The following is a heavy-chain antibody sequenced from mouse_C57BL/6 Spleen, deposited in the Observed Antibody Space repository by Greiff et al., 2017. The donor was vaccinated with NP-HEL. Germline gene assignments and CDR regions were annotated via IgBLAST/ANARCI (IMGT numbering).Heavy chain of an antibody. CDR3: ARDGDDEAWFAY. V-gene: IGHV5-4*01. Sequence: EVKLVESGGGLVKPGGSLKLSCAASGFTFSSYAMSWVRQTPEKRLEWVATISDGGSYTYYPDNVKGRFTISRDNAKNNLYLQMSHLKSEDTAMYYCARDGDDEAWFAYWGQGTLVTVSA. D-gene: IGHD2-12*01. CDR1: GFTFSSYA. CDR2: ISDGGSYT. J-gene: IGHJ3*01.